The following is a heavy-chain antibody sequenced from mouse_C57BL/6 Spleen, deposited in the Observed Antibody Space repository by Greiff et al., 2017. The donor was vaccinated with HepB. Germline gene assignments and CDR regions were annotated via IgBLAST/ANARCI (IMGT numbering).Heavy chain of an antibody. J-gene: IGHJ4*01. CDR3: ARPNLRGYYAMDY. CDR1: GFSLTSYA. CDR2: IWTGGGT. Sequence: VNLVESGPGLVAPSQSLSITCTVSGFSLTSYAISWVRQPPGKGLEWLGVIWTGGGTNYNSALKSRLSISKDNSKSQVFLKMNSLQTDDTARYYCARPNLRGYYAMDYWGQGTSVTVSS. V-gene: IGHV2-9-1*01. D-gene: IGHD4-1*01.